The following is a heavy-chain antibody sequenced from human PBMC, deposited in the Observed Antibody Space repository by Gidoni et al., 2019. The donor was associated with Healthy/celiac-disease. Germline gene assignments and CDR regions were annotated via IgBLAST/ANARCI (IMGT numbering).Heavy chain of an antibody. CDR3: ARDRSGVYGMDV. CDR1: GFTFSSYS. CDR2: ISSSSSYI. Sequence: EVQLVESGGGLVKPGGSLRLSCAASGFTFSSYSMNCVRQAPGKGLEWVSSISSSSSYIYYADSVKGRFTISRDNAKNSLYLQMNSLRAEDTAVYYCARDRSGVYGMDVWGQGTTVTVSS. V-gene: IGHV3-21*01. J-gene: IGHJ6*02.